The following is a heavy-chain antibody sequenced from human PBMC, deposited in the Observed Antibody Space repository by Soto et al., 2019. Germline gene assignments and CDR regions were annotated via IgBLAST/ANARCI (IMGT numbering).Heavy chain of an antibody. D-gene: IGHD2-21*02. CDR3: AKGVVVTAIGGGSHY. V-gene: IGHV3-30*18. CDR2: ISYDGSNK. CDR1: GFTFSSYG. J-gene: IGHJ4*02. Sequence: QVQLVESGGGVVQPGRSLRLSCAASGFTFSSYGMHWVRQAPGKGLEWVAVISYDGSNKYYADSVKGRFTISRDNSKNSLYLQVNSLRAEDTAVYYCAKGVVVTAIGGGSHYWGQGTLVTVSS.